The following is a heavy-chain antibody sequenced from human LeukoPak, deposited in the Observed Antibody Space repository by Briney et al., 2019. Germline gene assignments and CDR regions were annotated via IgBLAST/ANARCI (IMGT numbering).Heavy chain of an antibody. CDR2: IWYDGTNK. CDR3: ARDRAIVVATITYFDY. D-gene: IGHD5-12*01. V-gene: IGHV3-33*01. CDR1: GFTFSSYG. Sequence: GGSLRLSCAAAGFTFSSYGMHWVRQAPGKGLEWVAVIWYDGTNKYYEGSVKGRFTISRDNSKNTLYLQMNSLRAEDTAVYYCARDRAIVVATITYFDYWGQGTLVTVSS. J-gene: IGHJ4*02.